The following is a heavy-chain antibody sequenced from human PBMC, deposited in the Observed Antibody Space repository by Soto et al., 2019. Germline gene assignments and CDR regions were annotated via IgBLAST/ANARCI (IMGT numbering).Heavy chain of an antibody. CDR3: ARQGSNGAYVYFAMDV. V-gene: IGHV5-51*01. Sequence: ASVKVSCKASGYTFTSYYMHWVRQIPGKGLEWIGMIYPGDSDTTYSPSFQGQVTMSVDKSISTAYLQWSSLKASDSATYYCARQGSNGAYVYFAMDVWGQGTTVTVSS. D-gene: IGHD3-10*01. J-gene: IGHJ6*02. CDR2: IYPGDSDT. CDR1: GYTFTSYY.